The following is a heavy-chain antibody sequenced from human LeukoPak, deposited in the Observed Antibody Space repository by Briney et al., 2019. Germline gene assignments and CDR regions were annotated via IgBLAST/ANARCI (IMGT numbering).Heavy chain of an antibody. CDR1: GFTFSNYW. D-gene: IGHD3-16*01. V-gene: IGHV3-7*01. CDR2: MNQDGSEK. CDR3: WGRDY. J-gene: IGHJ4*02. Sequence: GGSLRLSCAASGFTFSNYWMTWVRQPPGKGLEWVANMNQDGSEKYYMDSMKGRFTISRGNAKNSLYLQMNSLRAEDTDIYYCWGRDYWGQGTLVTVSS.